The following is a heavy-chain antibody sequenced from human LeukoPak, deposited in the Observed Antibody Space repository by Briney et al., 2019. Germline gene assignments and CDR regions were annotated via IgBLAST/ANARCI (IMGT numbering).Heavy chain of an antibody. J-gene: IGHJ6*03. D-gene: IGHD3-3*01. CDR2: ISWNSGSI. CDR1: GFTFDDYA. CDR3: AKGYYDFWSDWDYMDV. Sequence: PGRSLRLSCAASGFTFDDYAMHWVRQAPGKGLEWVSGISWNSGSIGYADSVKGRFTISRDNAKNSLYLQMNSLRAEDMALYYCAKGYYDFWSDWDYMDVWVKGTTVTVSS. V-gene: IGHV3-9*03.